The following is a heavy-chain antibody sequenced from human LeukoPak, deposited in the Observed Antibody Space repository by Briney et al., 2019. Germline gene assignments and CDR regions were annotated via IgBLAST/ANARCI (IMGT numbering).Heavy chain of an antibody. CDR3: ARGNIVVVPAAIAGVLDY. Sequence: PGRSLRLSYAASGFTFSSYAMHWVRQAPGKGLEWVAVISYDGSNKYYADSVKGRFTISRDNSKNTLYLQMNSLRAEDTAVYYCARGNIVVVPAAIAGVLDYWGQGTLVTVSS. CDR1: GFTFSSYA. J-gene: IGHJ4*02. CDR2: ISYDGSNK. V-gene: IGHV3-30*04. D-gene: IGHD2-2*01.